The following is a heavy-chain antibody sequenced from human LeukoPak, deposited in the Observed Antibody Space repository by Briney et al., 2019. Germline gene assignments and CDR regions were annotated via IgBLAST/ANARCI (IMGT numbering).Heavy chain of an antibody. CDR2: ISGSGDST. CDR1: GFTFSTYA. V-gene: IGHV3-23*01. J-gene: IGHJ4*02. Sequence: GGSLRLSCAASGFTFSTYAVNWVRQAPGKGLEWVSTISGSGDSTYYADSVKGRFTISRDNSKNTLYLQMNSLRAEDTAVYYCANEMVVAASFDYWGQGTLVTVSS. CDR3: ANEMVVAASFDY. D-gene: IGHD2-15*01.